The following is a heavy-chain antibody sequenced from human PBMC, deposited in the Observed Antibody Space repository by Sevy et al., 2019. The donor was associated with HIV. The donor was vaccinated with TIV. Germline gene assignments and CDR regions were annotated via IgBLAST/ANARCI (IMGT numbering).Heavy chain of an antibody. CDR3: TTLPPYCTNGVCYVEYYYYGMDV. V-gene: IGHV3-15*01. J-gene: IGHJ6*02. CDR1: GFTFSNAW. D-gene: IGHD2-8*01. Sequence: GGSLRLSCAASGFTFSNAWMSWVRQAPGKGLEWVGRIKSKTDGGTTDYAAPVKGRFTISRDDSKNTLYLQMNSLKTEETAVYYCTTLPPYCTNGVCYVEYYYYGMDVWGQGTTVTVSS. CDR2: IKSKTDGGTT.